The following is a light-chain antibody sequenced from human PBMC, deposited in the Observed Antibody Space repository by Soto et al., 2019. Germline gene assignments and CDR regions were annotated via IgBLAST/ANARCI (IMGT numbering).Light chain of an antibody. Sequence: QSALTQPISVSGSPGQSITISCTGNSNDIGTYDYVCWYQQHPGKAPKLIIYEVNNRPSGVSGRFSGSKSDTTAYLTISGLQAEDEADYYCSSYSDSDTKVFGTGTKLTVL. CDR2: EVN. CDR3: SSYSDSDTKV. CDR1: SNDIGTYDY. V-gene: IGLV2-14*03. J-gene: IGLJ1*01.